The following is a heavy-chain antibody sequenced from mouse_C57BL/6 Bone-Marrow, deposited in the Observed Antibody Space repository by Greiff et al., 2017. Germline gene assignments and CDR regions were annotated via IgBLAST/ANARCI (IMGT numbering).Heavy chain of an antibody. Sequence: VQLQQSDAELVKPGASVKISCKVSGYTFTDHTIHWMKQRPEQGLEWIGYIYPRDGSTKYNEKFKGKATLTAYKSSSTAYMQLNSLTSEDSAVYFCARRDYGSLAWFAYWGQGTLVTVSA. CDR3: ARRDYGSLAWFAY. CDR1: GYTFTDHT. V-gene: IGHV1-78*01. CDR2: IYPRDGST. D-gene: IGHD1-1*01. J-gene: IGHJ3*01.